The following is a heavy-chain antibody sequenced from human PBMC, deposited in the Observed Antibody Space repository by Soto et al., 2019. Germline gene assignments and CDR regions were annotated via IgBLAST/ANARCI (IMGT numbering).Heavy chain of an antibody. CDR2: INPNSGGT. D-gene: IGHD5-12*01. CDR3: ARDKYTRDGYNFWFDP. CDR1: GYTFTGYY. Sequence: GASVKVSCKASGYTFTGYYMHWVRQAPGQGLEWMGWINPNSGGTNYAQKFQGRVTMTRDTSISTAYMELSRLRSDDTAVYYCARDKYTRDGYNFWFDPWGQGTLVTVSS. V-gene: IGHV1-2*02. J-gene: IGHJ5*02.